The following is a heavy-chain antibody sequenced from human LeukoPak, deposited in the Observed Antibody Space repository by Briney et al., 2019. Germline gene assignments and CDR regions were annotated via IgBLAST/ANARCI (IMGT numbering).Heavy chain of an antibody. CDR1: GFTFSSYG. J-gene: IGHJ4*02. D-gene: IGHD3-22*01. CDR2: IWYDGSNK. Sequence: GRSLRLSCAASGFTFSSYGMHWVRQAPGKGLEWVAVIWYDGSNKYYADSVKGRFTISRDNSKNTLYLQMNSLRAEDTAVYYCARGTYYYDSSGYYYYYWGQGTLVTVSS. CDR3: ARGTYYYDSSGYYYYY. V-gene: IGHV3-33*01.